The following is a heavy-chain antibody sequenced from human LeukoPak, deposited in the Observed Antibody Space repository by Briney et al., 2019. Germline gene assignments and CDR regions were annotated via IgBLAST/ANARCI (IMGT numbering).Heavy chain of an antibody. CDR1: GFTFSSYW. Sequence: GSLRLSCAASGFTFSSYWMHWVRQAPGKGLVWVSRINSDGSSTSYADSVKGRFTISRDNAKNTLYLQMNSLRAEDTAVYYCARAPSIRYGAYYYYGMDVWGQGTTVTVSS. CDR2: INSDGSST. J-gene: IGHJ6*02. D-gene: IGHD4-17*01. V-gene: IGHV3-74*01. CDR3: ARAPSIRYGAYYYYGMDV.